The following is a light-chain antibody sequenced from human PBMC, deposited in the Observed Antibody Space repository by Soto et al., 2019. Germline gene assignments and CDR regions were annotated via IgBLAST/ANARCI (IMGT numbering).Light chain of an antibody. Sequence: EIVLTQSPATLSLSPGERATLSCRASQSVSSYLAWYQQKPGQAPRLLIYDASNRATGIPARFSGSGSGTDFTLTISSLESEDFAVYYCQQRSNWLFTFGPGTKVEIK. J-gene: IGKJ3*01. CDR2: DAS. CDR3: QQRSNWLFT. CDR1: QSVSSY. V-gene: IGKV3-11*01.